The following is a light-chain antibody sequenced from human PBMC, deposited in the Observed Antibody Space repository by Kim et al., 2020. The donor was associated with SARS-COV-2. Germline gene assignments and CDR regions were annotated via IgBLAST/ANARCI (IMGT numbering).Light chain of an antibody. V-gene: IGLV3-9*01. CDR3: QVWDTNTYV. Sequence: VPLGQTATITCQGDKIGSEIVHWYQQKTGQAPVRVIYGDFKRPSGIPERFSGSKSGNTATLTITRVQAGDEADYFCQVWDTNTYVFGAGTRFTVL. CDR1: KIGSEI. J-gene: IGLJ1*01. CDR2: GDF.